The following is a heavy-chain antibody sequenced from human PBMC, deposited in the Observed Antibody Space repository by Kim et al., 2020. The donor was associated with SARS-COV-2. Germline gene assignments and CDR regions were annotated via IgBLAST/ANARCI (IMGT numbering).Heavy chain of an antibody. J-gene: IGHJ6*02. V-gene: IGHV3-30*03. D-gene: IGHD3-10*01. CDR2: ISYGGTNQ. CDR1: GFTFSKHG. CDR3: TRDMDDSGSSWRYYYYYGMDV. Sequence: GGSLRLSCAASGFTFSKHGIHWVRQAPVKGLEWVAVISYGGTNQNYADSVKGRFTISRDNAKNMVYLQMDSLRPDDTAVYYCTRDMDDSGSSWRYYYYYGMDVWGQGTTVTVSS.